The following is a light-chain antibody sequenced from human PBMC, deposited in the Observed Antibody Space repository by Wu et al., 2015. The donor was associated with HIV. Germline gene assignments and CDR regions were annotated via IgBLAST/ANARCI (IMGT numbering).Light chain of an antibody. J-gene: IGKJ4*01. CDR2: AAS. V-gene: IGKV1-9*01. CDR3: QQLXTYPSL. CDR1: QGINSH. Sequence: QLTQSPSILSASIGDRVTITCRASQGINSHLAWYQQKPGEAPKLLIFAASTLQRGVPSRFSGRGSGTEFTLTISSLQSEDFATYYCQQLXTYPSLFGGGTKVEIK.